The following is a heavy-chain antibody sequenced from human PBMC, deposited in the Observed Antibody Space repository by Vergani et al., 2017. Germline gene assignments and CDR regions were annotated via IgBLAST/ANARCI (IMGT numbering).Heavy chain of an antibody. CDR3: ARVPVLLWFGELKGAFDI. V-gene: IGHV4-61*10. CDR2: IYYSGST. J-gene: IGHJ3*02. CDR1: GGSVSSGSYY. D-gene: IGHD3-10*01. Sequence: QVQLQESGPGLVKPSETLSLTCTVSGGSVSSGSYYWSWIRQPAGKGLEWIGYIYYSGSTNYNPSLKSRVTISVDTSKNQFSLKLSSVTAADTAVYYCARVPVLLWFGELKGAFDIWGQGTMVTVSS.